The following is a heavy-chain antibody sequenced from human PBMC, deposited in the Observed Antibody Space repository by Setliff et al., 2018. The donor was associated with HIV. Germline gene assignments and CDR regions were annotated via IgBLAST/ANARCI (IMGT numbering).Heavy chain of an antibody. CDR1: GGSISSSNW. V-gene: IGHV4-4*02. Sequence: PSETLSLTCAVSGGSISSSNWWSWVRQPPGKGLEWIGEIYHSGSANYNPSLKSRVIISIDKSKNKFSLKVSSVTAADTAVYYCARILVAAAGTGFDPWGQGTPVTVSS. CDR3: ARILVAAAGTGFDP. D-gene: IGHD6-13*01. J-gene: IGHJ5*02. CDR2: IYHSGSA.